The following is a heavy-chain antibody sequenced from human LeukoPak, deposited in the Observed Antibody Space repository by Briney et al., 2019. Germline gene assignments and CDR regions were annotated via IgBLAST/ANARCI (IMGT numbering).Heavy chain of an antibody. CDR3: ARAGRGYSYGYDY. J-gene: IGHJ4*02. D-gene: IGHD5-18*01. Sequence: PLQTLSLTCAVSGGSISSGGYSWSWIRQPPGKGLEWIGYIYHSGSTYYNPSLKSRVTISVDRSKNQFSLKLSSVTAADTAVYYCARAGRGYSYGYDYWGQGTLVTVSS. CDR2: IYHSGST. CDR1: GGSISSGGYS. V-gene: IGHV4-30-2*01.